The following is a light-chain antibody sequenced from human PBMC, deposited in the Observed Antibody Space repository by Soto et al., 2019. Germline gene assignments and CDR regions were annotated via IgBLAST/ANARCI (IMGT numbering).Light chain of an antibody. CDR1: QSISSY. CDR2: IAS. Sequence: DIQMTQAPSSLSASVGDRVTITCRASQSISSYLNWYQQKPGRAPKLLMYIASTLQTGVPSRFTGSQSGAEFTLTITSLQPEDFATYYCQQVNNYPITCGQGTRLEIK. V-gene: IGKV1-9*01. CDR3: QQVNNYPIT. J-gene: IGKJ5*01.